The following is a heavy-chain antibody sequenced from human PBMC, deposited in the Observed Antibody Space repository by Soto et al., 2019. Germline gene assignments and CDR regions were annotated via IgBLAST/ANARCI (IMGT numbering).Heavy chain of an antibody. CDR3: ARDLHSSGWYENYFDY. V-gene: IGHV3-11*06. CDR1: GFTFSDYY. Sequence: GGSLRLSCAASGFTFSDYYMSWIRQAPGKGLEWVSYISSSSSYTNYADSVKGRFTISRDNAKNALYLQMNSLRAEDTAVYYCARDLHSSGWYENYFDYWGQGTLVTVSS. D-gene: IGHD6-19*01. CDR2: ISSSSSYT. J-gene: IGHJ4*02.